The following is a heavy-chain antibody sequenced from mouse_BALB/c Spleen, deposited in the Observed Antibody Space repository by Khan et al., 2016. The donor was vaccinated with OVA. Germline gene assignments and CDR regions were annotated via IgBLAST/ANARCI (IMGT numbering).Heavy chain of an antibody. CDR2: INPRSGYT. D-gene: IGHD2-14*01. Sequence: QVQLKESGAELARPGASVRMSCKASGYTFTSNTMHWVKQRPGQGLEWIGYINPRSGYTNYNQNFKDKATLTADKSSSTAYMQLSSLTSEDSAVYYCGRRTTGYTMDYWGQGTSVTVSS. CDR1: GYTFTSNT. J-gene: IGHJ4*01. V-gene: IGHV1-4*01. CDR3: GRRTTGYTMDY.